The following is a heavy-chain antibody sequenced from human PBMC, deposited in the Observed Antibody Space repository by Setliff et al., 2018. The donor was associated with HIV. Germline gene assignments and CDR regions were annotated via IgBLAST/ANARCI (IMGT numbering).Heavy chain of an antibody. CDR2: IDPNGGAT. CDR3: ARAGGGATDQAFDI. V-gene: IGHV1-46*01. CDR1: GYSYTSYI. D-gene: IGHD2-2*01. J-gene: IGHJ3*02. Sequence: GASVKVSSKAFGYSYTSYILHWVRQAPGQGLEWLGIIDPNGGATNNAQKLQGRLTVTTDTSTSTLYMELSNLRSDDTAVYYCARAGGGATDQAFDIWGQGTMVTVS.